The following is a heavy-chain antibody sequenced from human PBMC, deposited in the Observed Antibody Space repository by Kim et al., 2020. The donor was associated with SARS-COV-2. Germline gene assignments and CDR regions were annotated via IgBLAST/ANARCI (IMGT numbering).Heavy chain of an antibody. CDR2: IYYSGST. D-gene: IGHD2-15*01. V-gene: IGHV4-39*01. CDR3: ATTSGGGYCSGGSCPPFDY. Sequence: SETLSLTCTVSGGSISSSSYYWGWIRQPPGKGLEWIGSIYYSGSTYYNPSLKSRVTISVDTSKNQFSLKLSSVTAADTAVYYCATTSGGGYCSGGSCPPFDYWGQGTLFTVSS. J-gene: IGHJ4*02. CDR1: GGSISSSSYY.